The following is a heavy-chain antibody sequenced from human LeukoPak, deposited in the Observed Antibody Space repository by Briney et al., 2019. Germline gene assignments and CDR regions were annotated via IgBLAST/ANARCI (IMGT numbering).Heavy chain of an antibody. CDR2: LYSRGDT. V-gene: IGHV3-66*01. CDR1: GFTVSSNY. CDR3: ARATSLDI. Sequence: GGSLRLSCAVSGFTVSSNYMSWVRQAPGKGLEWVSVLYSRGDTYYADSVRGRFTISRDNSKNTLYLQMNSLRAEDTAVYYCARATSLDIGGQGTRVTVSS. J-gene: IGHJ3*02.